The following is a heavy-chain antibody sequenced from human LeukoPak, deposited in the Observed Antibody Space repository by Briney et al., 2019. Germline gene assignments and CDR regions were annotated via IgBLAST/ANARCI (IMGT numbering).Heavy chain of an antibody. Sequence: GGSLRLSCVASGFTFSSYWMIRVRQAPGKGLEGLANIKEDGSIQYYLDSVRRRFNIYRDNPKNSVYLPLNSMRADDTAVYYCARDVWTGVAVSDYWGQGTLVTVSS. J-gene: IGHJ4*02. D-gene: IGHD6-19*01. CDR3: ARDVWTGVAVSDY. CDR2: IKEDGSIQ. CDR1: GFTFSSYW. V-gene: IGHV3-7*01.